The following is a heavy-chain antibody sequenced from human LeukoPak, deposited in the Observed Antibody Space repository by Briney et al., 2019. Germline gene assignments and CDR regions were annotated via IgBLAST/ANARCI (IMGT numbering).Heavy chain of an antibody. CDR3: ARSDYDILTGYDY. Sequence: ASVKVSCKASGYTFTSYYMHWVRQAPGQGLEWMGWINPNSGGTNYAQKFQGRVTMTRDTSISTAYMELSRLRSDDTAVYYCARSDYDILTGYDYWGQGTLVTVSS. CDR1: GYTFTSYY. V-gene: IGHV1-2*02. D-gene: IGHD3-9*01. J-gene: IGHJ4*02. CDR2: INPNSGGT.